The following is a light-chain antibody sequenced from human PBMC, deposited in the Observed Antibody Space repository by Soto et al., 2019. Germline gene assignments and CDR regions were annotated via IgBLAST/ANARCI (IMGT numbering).Light chain of an antibody. CDR3: QQYGSSPLT. Sequence: EIVLTQSPGTLSLSPGERATLSCRASQSVSSNHLTWYQQKPGQAPRLLIYGASSRATGIPDRFSGSGSGTDFTLTIRRLEPEDFAVYYCQQYGSSPLTFGGGTKMEIK. CDR2: GAS. CDR1: QSVSSNH. J-gene: IGKJ4*01. V-gene: IGKV3-20*01.